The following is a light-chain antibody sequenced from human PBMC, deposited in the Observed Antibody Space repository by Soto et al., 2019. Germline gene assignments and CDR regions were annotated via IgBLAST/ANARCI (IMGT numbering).Light chain of an antibody. J-gene: IGLJ2*01. V-gene: IGLV2-14*01. CDR2: EVS. Sequence: QSALTQPASVSGSPGQSIAISCSGTSSDVGAYKSVSWYQHHPGKVPKLVIFEVSNRPSGVSNRFSGSKSGNTASLTISGLQAEDEADYYCSSYINTNTLVFAGGTKLTVL. CDR1: SSDVGAYKS. CDR3: SSYINTNTLV.